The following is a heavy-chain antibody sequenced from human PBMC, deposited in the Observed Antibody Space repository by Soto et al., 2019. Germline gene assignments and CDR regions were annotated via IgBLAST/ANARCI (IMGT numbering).Heavy chain of an antibody. V-gene: IGHV3-30-3*01. CDR3: ARTSQSGVATYYFDY. J-gene: IGHJ4*02. CDR1: GFTFSSYA. CDR2: ISYDGSNK. Sequence: QVQLVGSGGGVVQPGRSLRLSCAASGFTFSSYAMHWVRQAPGKGLEWVAVISYDGSNKYYADSVKGRFTISRDNSKNTLYLQMNSLRAEDTAVYYCARTSQSGVATYYFDYWGQGTLVTVSS. D-gene: IGHD5-12*01.